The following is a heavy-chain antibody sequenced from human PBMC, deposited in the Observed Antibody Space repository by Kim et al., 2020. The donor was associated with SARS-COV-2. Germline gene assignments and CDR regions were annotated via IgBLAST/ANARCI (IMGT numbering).Heavy chain of an antibody. D-gene: IGHD5-18*01. CDR3: ARQIRDTLHWFDT. CDR2: A. J-gene: IGHJ5*02. Sequence: ANYAQKVQGRVSITADESTSTGYMELSSLRSDDTAVYYCARQIRDTLHWFDTWGQGTLVTVSS. V-gene: IGHV1-69*01.